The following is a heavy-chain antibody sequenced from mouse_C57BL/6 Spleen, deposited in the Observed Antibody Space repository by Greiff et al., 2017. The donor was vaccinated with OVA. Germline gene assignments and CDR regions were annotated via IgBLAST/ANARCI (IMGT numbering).Heavy chain of an antibody. V-gene: IGHV5-9-1*02. CDR1: GFTFSSYA. CDR3: TRENYDYPMDY. CDR2: ISSGGDYI. D-gene: IGHD2-4*01. J-gene: IGHJ4*01. Sequence: EVKVVESGEGLVKPGGSLKLSCAASGFTFSSYAMSWVRQTPEKRLEWVAYISSGGDYIYYADTVKGRFTISRDNARNTLYLQMSSLKSEDTAMYYCTRENYDYPMDYWGQGTSVTVSS.